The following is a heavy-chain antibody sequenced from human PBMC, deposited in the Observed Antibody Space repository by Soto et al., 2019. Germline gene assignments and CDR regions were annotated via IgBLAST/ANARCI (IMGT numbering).Heavy chain of an antibody. J-gene: IGHJ6*02. V-gene: IGHV3-23*01. CDR3: AKFFSPFGVSPPPYYYGMEV. CDR1: GFTFSSYA. CDR2: ISGSGGST. D-gene: IGHD3-3*01. Sequence: GGSLRLSCAASGFTFSSYAMSWVRQAPGKGLEWVSAISGSGGSTYYADSVKGRFTISRDNSKNTLYLQMNSLRAEDTAVYYWAKFFSPFGVSPPPYYYGMEVWGQGTTVTVSS.